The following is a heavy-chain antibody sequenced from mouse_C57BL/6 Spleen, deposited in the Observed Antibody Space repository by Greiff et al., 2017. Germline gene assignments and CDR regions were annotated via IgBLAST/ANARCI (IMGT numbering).Heavy chain of an antibody. CDR2: IDPSDSYT. CDR1: GYTFTSYW. J-gene: IGHJ4*01. D-gene: IGHD2-12*01. CDR3: ARGAVTKAMDY. V-gene: IGHV1-50*01. Sequence: VQLQQPGAELVKPGASVKLSCKASGYTFTSYWMQWVKQRPGQGLEWIGEIDPSDSYTNYNQKFKGKATLTVDTSSSTAYMQLSSLTSEDSAVYYCARGAVTKAMDYWGQGTSVTVSS.